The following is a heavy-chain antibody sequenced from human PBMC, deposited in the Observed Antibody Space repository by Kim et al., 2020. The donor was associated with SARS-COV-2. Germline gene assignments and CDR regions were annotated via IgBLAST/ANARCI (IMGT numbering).Heavy chain of an antibody. Sequence: GESLKISCKGSGYSFTSYWIGWVRQMPGKGLEWMGIIYPGDSDTRYSPSFQGQVTISADKSISTAYLQWSSLKASDTAMYYCARHLFGGYAAYLYYGMDVWGQGTTVTVSS. CDR2: IYPGDSDT. J-gene: IGHJ6*02. CDR3: ARHLFGGYAAYLYYGMDV. V-gene: IGHV5-51*01. D-gene: IGHD3-22*01. CDR1: GYSFTSYW.